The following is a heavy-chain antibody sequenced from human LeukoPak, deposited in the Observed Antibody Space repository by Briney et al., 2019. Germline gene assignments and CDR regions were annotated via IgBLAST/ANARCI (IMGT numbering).Heavy chain of an antibody. Sequence: XYSMXWVXQAPGKGLEWVSSISSSSSYIYYADSVKGRFTISRDNAKNSLYLQMNSLRAEDTAVYYYARDFGGEWGQGTLVTVSS. D-gene: IGHD2-21*01. CDR2: ISSSSSYI. J-gene: IGHJ4*02. V-gene: IGHV3-21*01. CDR1: XYS. CDR3: ARDFGGE.